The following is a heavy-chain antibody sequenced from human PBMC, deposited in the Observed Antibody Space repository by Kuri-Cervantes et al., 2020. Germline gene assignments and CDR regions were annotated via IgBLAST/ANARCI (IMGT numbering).Heavy chain of an antibody. D-gene: IGHD6-13*01. J-gene: IGHJ4*02. Sequence: SETLSLTCAVYGGSFSGYYWSWIRLLPGKGLEWIGEINHSGSTNYNPSLKSRVTISVDTSKNQFSLKLSSVTAADTAVYYCARGFIAAATADWGQGTLVTVSS. CDR2: INHSGST. CDR3: ARGFIAAATAD. CDR1: GGSFSGYY. V-gene: IGHV4-34*01.